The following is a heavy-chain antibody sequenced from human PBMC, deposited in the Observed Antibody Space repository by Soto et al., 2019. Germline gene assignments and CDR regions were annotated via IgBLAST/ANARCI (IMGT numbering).Heavy chain of an antibody. Sequence: SETLSLTCTVSGGSVSSGSYYWSWIRQPPGKGLEWIGYIYYSGSTNYNPSLKSRVTISVDTSKNQFSLKLSSVTAADTAVYYCARGVAAAGTNWFDPWGHGTLVTVS. J-gene: IGHJ5*02. V-gene: IGHV4-61*01. CDR3: ARGVAAAGTNWFDP. D-gene: IGHD6-13*01. CDR1: GGSVSSGSYY. CDR2: IYYSGST.